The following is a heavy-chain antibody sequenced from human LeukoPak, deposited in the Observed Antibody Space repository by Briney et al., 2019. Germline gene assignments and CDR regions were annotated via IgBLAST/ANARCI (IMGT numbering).Heavy chain of an antibody. D-gene: IGHD4-17*01. J-gene: IGHJ5*02. CDR2: IYYSGST. CDR3: ARVRRYGTVTP. V-gene: IGHV4-31*11. CDR1: GGSFSGYY. Sequence: PSETLSLTCAVYGGSFSGYYWSWIRQHPGKGLEWIGYIYYSGSTYYNPSLKSRVTISVDTSKNQFSLKLSSVTAADTAVYYCARVRRYGTVTPWGQGTLVTVSS.